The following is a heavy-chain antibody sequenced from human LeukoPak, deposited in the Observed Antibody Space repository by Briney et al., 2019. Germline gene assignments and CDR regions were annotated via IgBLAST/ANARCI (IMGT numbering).Heavy chain of an antibody. CDR1: GFTFSSYA. CDR2: ISYDGSNK. V-gene: IGHV3-30-3*01. J-gene: IGHJ6*02. D-gene: IGHD2-2*01. CDR3: AGTKLGRSYRMDV. Sequence: QPGGSLRLSCAASGFTFSSYAMHWVCQAPGKGLEWVAVISYDGSNKYYADSVKGRFTISRDNSKNTLYLQMNSLRAEDTAVYYCAGTKLGRSYRMDVWGQGTKVTGSS.